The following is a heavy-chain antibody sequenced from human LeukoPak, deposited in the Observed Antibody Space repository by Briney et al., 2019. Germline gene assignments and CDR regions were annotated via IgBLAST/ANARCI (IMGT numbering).Heavy chain of an antibody. D-gene: IGHD2-2*01. J-gene: IGHJ4*02. CDR1: GGSISSGGYY. CDR2: IYYSGST. Sequence: SQTLSLTCTVSGGSISSGGYYWSWIRQHPGKGLEWIGYIYYSGSTYYNPSLKSRVTISVDTSKNQFSLKLSSVTAADTAVYYCARGGSTRPPLRIDYWGQGTLVTVSS. CDR3: ARGGSTRPPLRIDY. V-gene: IGHV4-31*03.